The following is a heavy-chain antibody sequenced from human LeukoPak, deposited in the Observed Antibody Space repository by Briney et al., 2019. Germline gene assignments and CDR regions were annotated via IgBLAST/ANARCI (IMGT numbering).Heavy chain of an antibody. V-gene: IGHV3-23*01. CDR3: AKPLHDHDIYDS. J-gene: IGHJ4*02. CDR2: ISVSGGRA. Sequence: PRRSLRLSCAASGFTFSRYVMNWVRQAPGKGLEWVSAISVSGGRAYYADSVKGRFTISRDNAKNTLYLQMNSLRVEDTAIYFCAKPLHDHDIYDSWGQGTLVTVSS. D-gene: IGHD3-9*01. CDR1: GFTFSRYV.